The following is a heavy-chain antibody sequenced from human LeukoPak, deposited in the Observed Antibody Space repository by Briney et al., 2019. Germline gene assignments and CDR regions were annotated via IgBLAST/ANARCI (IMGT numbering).Heavy chain of an antibody. CDR1: GYTFNTYW. D-gene: IGHD4-17*01. J-gene: IGHJ4*02. CDR3: ARLYGDLWYFDY. Sequence: VESLKISCKGSGYTFNTYWIVWVRQMPGKGLEWMGIIYPGDSDTRYSPSFQGQVTISADKSISTAYLQWSSLKASDTAMYYCARLYGDLWYFDYWGQGTLVTGSS. CDR2: IYPGDSDT. V-gene: IGHV5-51*01.